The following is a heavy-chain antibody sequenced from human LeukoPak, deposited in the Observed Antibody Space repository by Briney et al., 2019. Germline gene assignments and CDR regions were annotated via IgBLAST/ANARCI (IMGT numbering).Heavy chain of an antibody. CDR1: GFTFSSYG. J-gene: IGHJ5*02. D-gene: IGHD2-21*02. Sequence: PGRSLRLSCAASGFTFSSYGMHWVRQAPGKGLEWVAVISYDGSNKYYADSVKGRFTISRDNSKNTLYLQMNSLRAEDTAVYYCAKLHHHTAWFDPWGQGTLVTVSS. CDR3: AKLHHHTAWFDP. V-gene: IGHV3-30*18. CDR2: ISYDGSNK.